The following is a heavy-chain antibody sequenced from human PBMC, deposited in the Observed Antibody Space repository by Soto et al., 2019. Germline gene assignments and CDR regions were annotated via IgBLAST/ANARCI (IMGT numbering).Heavy chain of an antibody. J-gene: IGHJ4*02. CDR2: IKSKTDGGTT. CDR3: TTGPWNVVVPAPSDY. Sequence: GGSLRLSCAASGFTFSNAWMSWVRQAPGKGLEWVGRIKSKTDGGTTDYAAPVKGRFTISRDDSKNTLYLQMNSLKTEDTAVYYCTTGPWNVVVPAPSDYWGQGTLVTVSS. D-gene: IGHD2-2*01. CDR1: GFTFSNAW. V-gene: IGHV3-15*01.